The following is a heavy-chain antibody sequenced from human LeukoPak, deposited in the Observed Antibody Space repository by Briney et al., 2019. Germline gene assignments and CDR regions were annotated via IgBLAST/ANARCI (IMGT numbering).Heavy chain of an antibody. CDR1: GYTFTSYS. V-gene: IGHV1-46*01. J-gene: IGHJ4*02. CDR2: INPSGGST. D-gene: IGHD1-1*01. Sequence: ASVKVSCKASGYTFTSYSMHWVRQAPGQGLEWMGIINPSGGSTRYAQKFQGRVSMTREPSTNTVHMELSSLRSEDTAVYYCARGQLSDYWGQGTLVTVSS. CDR3: ARGQLSDY.